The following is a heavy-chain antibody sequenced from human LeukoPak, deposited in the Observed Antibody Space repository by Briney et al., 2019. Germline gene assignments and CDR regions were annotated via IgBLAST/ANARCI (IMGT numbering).Heavy chain of an antibody. D-gene: IGHD1-1*01. Sequence: GESLKISCKGSAYSFTTYWISWVRQMPGKGLEWMGRIDPRDSYTSYSPSFQGHVTISADKSISTAYLQWSSLKASDTAMYYCASEPETTTYAMDVWGQGTTVTVSS. CDR1: AYSFTTYW. CDR3: ASEPETTTYAMDV. V-gene: IGHV5-10-1*01. CDR2: IDPRDSYT. J-gene: IGHJ6*02.